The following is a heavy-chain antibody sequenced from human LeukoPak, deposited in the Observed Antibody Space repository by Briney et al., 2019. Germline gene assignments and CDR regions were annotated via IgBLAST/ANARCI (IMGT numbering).Heavy chain of an antibody. CDR1: GFIFSNYW. J-gene: IGHJ4*02. D-gene: IGHD6-13*01. CDR3: ANAYSPDY. Sequence: GGSLRLSCAASGFIFSNYWMSWVRQAPGKGLEWVANIKHDGSEKYYVDSVKGRFTISRDNAKNSLYLQMNSLRAEDMAVYYCANAYSPDYWGQGTLVTVSS. CDR2: IKHDGSEK. V-gene: IGHV3-7*01.